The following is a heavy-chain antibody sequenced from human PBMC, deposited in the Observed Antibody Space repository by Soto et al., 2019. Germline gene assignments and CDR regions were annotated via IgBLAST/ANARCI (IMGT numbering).Heavy chain of an antibody. CDR2: ISGNGGNT. CDR1: GFTFSSYA. J-gene: IGHJ4*02. D-gene: IGHD2-15*01. CDR3: ARGRSNRGGYSPVFDS. Sequence: EVQLVESGGGLVQPGGSLRLSCAASGFTFSSYAMHWVRQAPGKGLEFVSAISGNGGNTHYANSVRGRFTISRATSKNTLYLQMGGLRADDMAVYYCARGRSNRGGYSPVFDSWGQGTLVTVSS. V-gene: IGHV3-64*01.